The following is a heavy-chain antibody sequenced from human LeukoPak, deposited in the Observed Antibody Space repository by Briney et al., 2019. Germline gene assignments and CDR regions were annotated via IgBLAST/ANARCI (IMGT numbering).Heavy chain of an antibody. J-gene: IGHJ6*03. Sequence: SQTRSLASTVSGGSISSHYWSWIRQPPGKGLEWIGYSYYSGSTNYNPSLKSRVTISVDTSKNQFSLKLSSVTAADTAVYYCARDAAGYDILTGYVYYYYMDGWGKGTTVTVSS. V-gene: IGHV4-59*11. CDR1: GGSISSHY. CDR3: ARDAAGYDILTGYVYYYYMDG. CDR2: SYYSGST. D-gene: IGHD3-9*01.